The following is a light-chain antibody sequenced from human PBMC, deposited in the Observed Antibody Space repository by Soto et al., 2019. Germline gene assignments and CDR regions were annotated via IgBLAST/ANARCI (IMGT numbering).Light chain of an antibody. J-gene: IGLJ1*01. CDR1: SSSVGSYS. CDR3: AAWDVSLNGYV. Sequence: QSVLTQPPSASGTPGQRVTISCSGSSSSVGSYSVNWFQQLPGTAPKLLIYINNQRPSGVPDRFSGSKSGTSASLAISRLQSEDEADYYCAAWDVSLNGYVFGTGTKVTVL. CDR2: INN. V-gene: IGLV1-44*01.